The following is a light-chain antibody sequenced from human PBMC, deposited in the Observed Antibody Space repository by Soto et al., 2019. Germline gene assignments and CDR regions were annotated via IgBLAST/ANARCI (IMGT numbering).Light chain of an antibody. CDR3: SSYTSSRAYV. J-gene: IGLJ1*01. V-gene: IGLV2-14*01. CDR2: EVS. CDR1: SSDVGGYNY. Sequence: QSALTQPASVSGSPGQSITISCTGTSSDVGGYNYVSWYQQQSGKAPKLMIHEVSNRPSGVSNRFSGSKSGNTASLTISGLQAEDEADYYCSSYTSSRAYVFGIATQLTVL.